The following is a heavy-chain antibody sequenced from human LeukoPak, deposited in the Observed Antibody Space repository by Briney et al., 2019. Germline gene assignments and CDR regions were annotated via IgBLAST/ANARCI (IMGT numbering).Heavy chain of an antibody. CDR2: IKSKTDGGTT. Sequence: GGSLRLSCAASGFTFSNAWMSWVRQAPGKGLEWVGRIKSKTDGGTTDYAAPVKGRFTISRDDSKNTLYLQMNSLKTEDTAVYYCTTAGYSYPYGMDVWGQGTTVTVSS. J-gene: IGHJ6*02. D-gene: IGHD5-18*01. V-gene: IGHV3-15*01. CDR3: TTAGYSYPYGMDV. CDR1: GFTFSNAW.